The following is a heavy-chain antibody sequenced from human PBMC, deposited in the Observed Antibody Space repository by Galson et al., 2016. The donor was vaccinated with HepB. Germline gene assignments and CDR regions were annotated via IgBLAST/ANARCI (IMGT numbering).Heavy chain of an antibody. CDR1: GFTFSSYS. Sequence: RLSCAASGFTFSSYSMHWVRHAPRTGPVWVARVSTDGSSTAYADSVQGRFTISRDNAKNTLYLQMNSLRAEDTAVYYCASTPFGRATGINWFDPWGQGTLVIVSS. J-gene: IGHJ5*02. CDR3: ASTPFGRATGINWFDP. V-gene: IGHV3-74*03. CDR2: VSTDGSST. D-gene: IGHD1-26*01.